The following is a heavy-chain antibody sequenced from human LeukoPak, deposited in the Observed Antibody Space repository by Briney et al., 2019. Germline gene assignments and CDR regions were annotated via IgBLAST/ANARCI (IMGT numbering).Heavy chain of an antibody. V-gene: IGHV3-21*01. CDR2: ISSSSSYI. D-gene: IGHD3-22*01. CDR3: ARDRDSSGYLYYSGY. Sequence: GGSLRLSCAASGFTFSSYSMNWVRQAPGKGLEWVSSISSSSSYIYYADSVKGRFTISRDNAKNSLYLQMNSLRAEDTAVYYCARDRDSSGYLYYSGYWGQGTLVTVSS. J-gene: IGHJ4*02. CDR1: GFTFSSYS.